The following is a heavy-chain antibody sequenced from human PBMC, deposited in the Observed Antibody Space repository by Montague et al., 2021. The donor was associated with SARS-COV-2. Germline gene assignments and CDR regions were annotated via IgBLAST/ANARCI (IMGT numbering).Heavy chain of an antibody. CDR3: AKVAGSHDTFDI. CDR1: GGSINSYS. V-gene: IGHV4-59*04. Sequence: SETLSLTCNVSGGSINSYSWSWIRQPPGKGLEWIGTIYHSGSTYFNPSLKSRVTISVDTSKNQFSLNLSSVTAADTAVYYCAKVAGSHDTFDIWGRGTMVTVSS. D-gene: IGHD6-19*01. J-gene: IGHJ3*02. CDR2: IYHSGST.